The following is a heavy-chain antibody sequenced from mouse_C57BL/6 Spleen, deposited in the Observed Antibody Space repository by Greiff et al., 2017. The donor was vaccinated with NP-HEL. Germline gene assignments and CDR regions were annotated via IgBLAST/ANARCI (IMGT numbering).Heavy chain of an antibody. CDR2: IDPENGDT. J-gene: IGHJ2*01. CDR1: GFNIKDDY. V-gene: IGHV14-4*01. D-gene: IGHD1-1*01. CDR3: TTYDYYGSSCY. Sequence: EVQLQQSGAELVRPGASVKLSCTASGFNIKDDYMHWVKQRPEQGLEWIGWIDPENGDTEYASKFQGKATITADTSSNTAYLQLSSLTSEDTAVYYCTTYDYYGSSCYWGQCTTLTVSS.